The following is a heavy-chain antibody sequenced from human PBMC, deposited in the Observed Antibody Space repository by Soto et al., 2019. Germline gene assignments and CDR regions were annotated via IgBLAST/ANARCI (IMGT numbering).Heavy chain of an antibody. CDR2: INPSGGST. D-gene: IGHD2-15*01. CDR1: GYTFTSYY. CDR3: ARSRDCSGGSCQSYYFDY. Sequence: QVQLVQSGAEVKKPGASVKVSCKASGYTFTSYYMHWVRQAPGQGLEWMGIINPSGGSTSYAQKFQGRGTMTRDTSTSTVYMELSSLRSEDTAVYYCARSRDCSGGSCQSYYFDYWGQGTLVTVSS. V-gene: IGHV1-46*01. J-gene: IGHJ4*02.